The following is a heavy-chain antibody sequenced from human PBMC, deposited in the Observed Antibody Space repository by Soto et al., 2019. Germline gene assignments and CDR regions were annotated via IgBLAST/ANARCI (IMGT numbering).Heavy chain of an antibody. CDR2: IYWDDDK. CDR1: GFSLNTSGVG. CDR3: AHGIGSSGLGTMDS. Sequence: QITLKESGPTLVKPTQTLTLTCTFFGFSLNTSGVGVGWVRQPPGKALEWIALIYWDDDKRYRPALRSRITISKDTSKNQVVLTMTNMDPLDAATYYWAHGIGSSGLGTMDSWGKAILVTVAS. V-gene: IGHV2-5*02. D-gene: IGHD6-19*01. J-gene: IGHJ4*02.